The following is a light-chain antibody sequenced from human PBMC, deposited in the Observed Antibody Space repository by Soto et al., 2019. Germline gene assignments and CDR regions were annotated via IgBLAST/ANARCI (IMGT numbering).Light chain of an antibody. J-gene: IGLJ1*01. Sequence: QAVVTQESSLTGTPGGTVTLPSAASNGAVTSGHVTSWFQLRQGQAPSPLIHSTTEKLSWTPDRFSGSLLGPKAALTLSGAQPEDAADYYCVLYHGGKNVFGSGTKLSVL. CDR3: VLYHGGKNV. CDR1: NGAVTSGHV. V-gene: IGLV7-43*01. CDR2: STT.